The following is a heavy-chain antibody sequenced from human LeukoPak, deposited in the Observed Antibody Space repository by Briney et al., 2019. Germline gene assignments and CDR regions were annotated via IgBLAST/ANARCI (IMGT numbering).Heavy chain of an antibody. J-gene: IGHJ6*03. Sequence: GGSLRLSCAASGFTFSSYGMHWVRQAPGKGLEWVAFIRYDGSNKYYADSVKGRFTISRDNSKNTLYLQMNSLRAEDTAVYYCARVPYGSLGYYYYYMDVWGKGTTVTISS. CDR3: ARVPYGSLGYYYYYMDV. CDR2: IRYDGSNK. V-gene: IGHV3-30*02. CDR1: GFTFSSYG. D-gene: IGHD3-10*01.